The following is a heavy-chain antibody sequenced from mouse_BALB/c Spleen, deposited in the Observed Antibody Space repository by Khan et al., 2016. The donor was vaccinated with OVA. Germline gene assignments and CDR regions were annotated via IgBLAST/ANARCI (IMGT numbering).Heavy chain of an antibody. D-gene: IGHD1-1*01. Sequence: QVQLKQSGPGLVQPSQSLSITCTVSGFSLTSYGVHWVRQSPGKGLEWLGVIWRGGSTDYNAAFMSRLSITKDNSKSQVFLKMNSLQADDTAIYYCAKKITTVDYYAMDYWGQGTSVTVSS. CDR1: GFSLTSYG. V-gene: IGHV2-5*01. J-gene: IGHJ4*01. CDR3: AKKITTVDYYAMDY. CDR2: IWRGGST.